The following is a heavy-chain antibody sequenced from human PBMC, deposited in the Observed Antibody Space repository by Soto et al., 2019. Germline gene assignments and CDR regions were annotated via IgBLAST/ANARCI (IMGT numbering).Heavy chain of an antibody. J-gene: IGHJ4*02. CDR3: AKGLGELSPESYDY. Sequence: QVQLVESGGGVVQPGRSLRLSCPASGFTFSSFAMHWVRQAPGKGLEWVAFISYDGTNQYHADSVKGRFTISRDNSKNTLFLQMNSLRAEDTAVYYCAKGLGELSPESYDYWGQGTLVTVSS. V-gene: IGHV3-30*18. CDR2: ISYDGTNQ. CDR1: GFTFSSFA. D-gene: IGHD3-16*02.